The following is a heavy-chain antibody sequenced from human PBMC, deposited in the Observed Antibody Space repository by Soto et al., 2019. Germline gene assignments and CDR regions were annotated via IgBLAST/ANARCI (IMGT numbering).Heavy chain of an antibody. CDR2: ISDSGRTI. D-gene: IGHD3-3*01. Sequence: PGGCLRLSCAASGFTFSSYEMHGGGQAPRKDLAGVSYISDSGRTIYYADSVKGRFTVSRDNAQNSLFLQMNSLRAEDTAVYYCARDLLHYDFWSGYSAYFYYGMDVWGPGTTVTVSS. CDR3: ARDLLHYDFWSGYSAYFYYGMDV. V-gene: IGHV3-48*03. J-gene: IGHJ6*02. CDR1: GFTFSSYE.